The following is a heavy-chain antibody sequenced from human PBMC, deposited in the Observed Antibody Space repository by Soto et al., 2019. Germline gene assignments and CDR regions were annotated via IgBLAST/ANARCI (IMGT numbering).Heavy chain of an antibody. J-gene: IGHJ4*02. V-gene: IGHV4-4*02. CDR1: GGSISSSNW. CDR2: IYHSGST. D-gene: IGHD3-3*01. CDR3: ANGLYDFWSGYLF. Sequence: PSETLSLTCGVSGGSISSSNWWSCVRQPPGKGLEWIGEIYHSGSTNYNPSLKSRVTISVDKSKNQFSLKLSSVTAADTAVYYCANGLYDFWSGYLFWGQGTLVTVSS.